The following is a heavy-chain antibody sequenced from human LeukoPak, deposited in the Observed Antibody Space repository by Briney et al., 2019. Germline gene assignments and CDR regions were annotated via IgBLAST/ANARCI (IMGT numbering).Heavy chain of an antibody. D-gene: IGHD2-2*01. CDR2: INWNGGST. J-gene: IGHJ6*02. CDR1: GFTFSSYG. V-gene: IGHV3-NL1*01. CDR3: AKTRCSGTSCQYGMDV. Sequence: GRSLRLSCAASGFTFSSYGMHWVRQAPGKGLEWVSSINWNGGSTAYADSVKGRFTISRDNSKSTLYLQMNSLRAEDTAVYYCAKTRCSGTSCQYGMDVWGQGTPVTVSS.